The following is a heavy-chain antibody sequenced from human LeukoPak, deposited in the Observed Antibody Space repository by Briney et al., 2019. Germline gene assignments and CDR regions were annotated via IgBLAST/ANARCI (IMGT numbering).Heavy chain of an antibody. CDR1: GFIFSSQA. D-gene: IGHD1/OR15-1a*01. J-gene: IGHJ4*02. CDR2: ISAGGDIT. CDR3: ARRNTRAFDY. V-gene: IGHV3-23*01. Sequence: GGSLRLSCAASGFIFSSQAMSWVRQAPGKGLEWVSGISAGGDITYYADSVRGRFTISRDNSRNTLYLQMNSLRAEDTAVYYCARRNTRAFDYWGQGTPVTVSS.